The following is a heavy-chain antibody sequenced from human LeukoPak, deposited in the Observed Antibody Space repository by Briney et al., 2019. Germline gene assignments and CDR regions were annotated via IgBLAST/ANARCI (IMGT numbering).Heavy chain of an antibody. V-gene: IGHV3-11*01. CDR3: ARGNRGYDFWSGYIPEYYFDY. J-gene: IGHJ4*02. D-gene: IGHD3-3*01. CDR2: ISSSGSTI. Sequence: GGSLRLSCAASGFTFSDYYMSWIRQPPGKGLEWVSYISSSGSTIYYADSVKGRFTISRDNAKNSLYLQMNSLRAEDTAVYYCARGNRGYDFWSGYIPEYYFDYWGQGTLVTVSS. CDR1: GFTFSDYY.